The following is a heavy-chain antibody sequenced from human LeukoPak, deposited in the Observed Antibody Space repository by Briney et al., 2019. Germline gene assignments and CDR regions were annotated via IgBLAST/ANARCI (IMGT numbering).Heavy chain of an antibody. Sequence: PGGSLRLSCAASGFTFSSFAMNWVRQAPGKGLEWVSSVSDSDENTYYADSVKGRFTISRDNSRNTLFLQMDTLRAEDTAVYYCARTTDYWGQGTLVTVSS. D-gene: IGHD4-17*01. CDR3: ARTTDY. J-gene: IGHJ4*02. CDR1: GFTFSSFA. V-gene: IGHV3-23*01. CDR2: VSDSDENT.